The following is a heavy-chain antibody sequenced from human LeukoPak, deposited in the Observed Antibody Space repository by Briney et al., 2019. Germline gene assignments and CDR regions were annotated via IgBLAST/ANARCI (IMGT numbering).Heavy chain of an antibody. J-gene: IGHJ5*02. Sequence: PSETLSLTCAVYGGSFSGYYWSWIRQPPGKGLEWIGEINHSGSTNYYPSLKCRVTISVDTSKNQFSLKLSSVTAADTAVYYCARGRGVPKRNHNTGRWFDPWGQGTLVTVSS. CDR3: ARGRGVPKRNHNTGRWFDP. CDR1: GGSFSGYY. CDR2: INHSGST. V-gene: IGHV4-34*01. D-gene: IGHD1-14*01.